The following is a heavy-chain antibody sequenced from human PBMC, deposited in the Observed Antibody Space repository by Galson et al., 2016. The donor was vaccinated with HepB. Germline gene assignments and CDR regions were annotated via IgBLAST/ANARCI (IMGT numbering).Heavy chain of an antibody. Sequence: SVKVSCKASGYTFTDYYIHWVRQAPGQGLEWMGWIDPNGGGANYPQSVQGRVTITRGTSIITAYMELRSLTSDDTAVYYCAIGYGAETPRDAFDIWGRGTVVTVSS. D-gene: IGHD5-18*01. J-gene: IGHJ3*02. CDR2: IDPNGGGA. CDR1: GYTFTDYY. CDR3: AIGYGAETPRDAFDI. V-gene: IGHV1-2*02.